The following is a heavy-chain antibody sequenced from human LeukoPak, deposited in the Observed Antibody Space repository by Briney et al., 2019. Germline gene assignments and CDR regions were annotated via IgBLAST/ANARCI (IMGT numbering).Heavy chain of an antibody. Sequence: GRSLRLSCAASGFTFSSYAMHWVRQAPGKGLEWVAVISYDGSNKYYADSVKGRFTISRDNSKNTLCLQMNSLRAEDTAVYYCARPLRFGELLFGELVYWGQGTLVTVSS. CDR2: ISYDGSNK. D-gene: IGHD3-10*01. J-gene: IGHJ4*02. V-gene: IGHV3-30*04. CDR1: GFTFSSYA. CDR3: ARPLRFGELLFGELVY.